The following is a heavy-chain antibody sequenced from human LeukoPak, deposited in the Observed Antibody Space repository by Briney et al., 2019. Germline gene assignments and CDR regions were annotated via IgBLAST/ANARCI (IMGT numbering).Heavy chain of an antibody. J-gene: IGHJ4*02. CDR2: ISANIGGT. Sequence: ASVTVSFTCSGYTFTYYYIHWLRQAPGQGQEWVGWISANIGGTNYAQKVRGRVTMTKDTSISTAYMELSRLTSDDTAVYYCAMDGSFDYWGQGTLVTVSS. CDR3: AMDGSFDY. D-gene: IGHD5-24*01. V-gene: IGHV1-2*02. CDR1: GYTFTYYY.